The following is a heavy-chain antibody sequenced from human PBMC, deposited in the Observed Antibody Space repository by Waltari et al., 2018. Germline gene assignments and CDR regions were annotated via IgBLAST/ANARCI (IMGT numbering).Heavy chain of an antibody. J-gene: IGHJ6*02. V-gene: IGHV4-59*01. Sequence: QVQLQESGPGLVKPSETLSLTCTVSGGSISSYYWSWLRQPPGKGLEWIGYIYYSGSTNYNPSLKSRVTISVDTSKNQFSLKLSSVTAADTAVYYCAREERHYDFWSGYYGGYYYYGMDVWGQGTTVTVSS. CDR1: GGSISSYY. CDR3: AREERHYDFWSGYYGGYYYYGMDV. D-gene: IGHD3-3*01. CDR2: IYYSGST.